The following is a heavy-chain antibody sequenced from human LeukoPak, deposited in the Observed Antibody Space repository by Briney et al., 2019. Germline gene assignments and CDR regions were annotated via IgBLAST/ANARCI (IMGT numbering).Heavy chain of an antibody. Sequence: GRSLRPSCAASGFTFSSYGMHWVRQAPGKGLEWVAVIWYGGSNKYYADSVKGRFTISRDNSKNTLYLQMNSLRAEDTAVYYCAKDKGIAAPLPDYWGQGTLVTVSS. J-gene: IGHJ4*02. D-gene: IGHD6-6*01. CDR2: IWYGGSNK. CDR3: AKDKGIAAPLPDY. V-gene: IGHV3-30*18. CDR1: GFTFSSYG.